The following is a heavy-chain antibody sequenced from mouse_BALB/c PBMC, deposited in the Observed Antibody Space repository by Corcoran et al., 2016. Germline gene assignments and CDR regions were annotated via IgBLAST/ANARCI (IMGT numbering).Heavy chain of an antibody. CDR1: GYTFTTAG. Sequence: QIQLVQSGPELKKPGETVRISCKASGYTFTTAGMQWVQKMPGKGLKWIGWINTHSGVPKYAEDFKGRFAFSLETVASTAYLQISNLKNEDTATYFCATGTYYFDYWGQGTTLTVSS. D-gene: IGHD4-1*01. J-gene: IGHJ2*01. CDR2: INTHSGVP. CDR3: ATGTYYFDY. V-gene: IGHV9-4*02.